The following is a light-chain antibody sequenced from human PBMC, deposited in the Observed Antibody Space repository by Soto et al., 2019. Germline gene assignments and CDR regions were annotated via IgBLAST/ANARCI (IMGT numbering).Light chain of an antibody. CDR2: DVS. V-gene: IGLV2-14*01. J-gene: IGLJ1*01. CDR1: SSDVGGYSY. CDR3: ASYTTSSTYV. Sequence: QSVLPQPASVSGSPGQSIAISCTGTSSDVGGYSYVSWYQQQPGKAPKLVISDVSNRPSGVSDRFSGSKSGNTASLTIPGLQTEDEADYYCASYTTSSTYVFGTGTKVTVL.